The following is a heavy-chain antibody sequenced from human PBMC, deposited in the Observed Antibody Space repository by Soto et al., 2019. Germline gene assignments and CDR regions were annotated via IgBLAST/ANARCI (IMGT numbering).Heavy chain of an antibody. CDR3: SRAGSYRFDY. Sequence: VQLVESGGGVVQPGRSLRLSCVASGFTFSTSWMHWVRQIPGEGLAWVSRINSDGTTIDYADSVKGRFTISRDNAKNTLYLQMNSLRAEDTAVYYCSRAGSYRFDYWGQGTLVTVSS. V-gene: IGHV3-74*02. D-gene: IGHD1-26*01. J-gene: IGHJ4*02. CDR1: GFTFSTSW. CDR2: INSDGTTI.